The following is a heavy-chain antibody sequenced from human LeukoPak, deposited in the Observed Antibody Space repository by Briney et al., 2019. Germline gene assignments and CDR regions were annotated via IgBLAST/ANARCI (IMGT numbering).Heavy chain of an antibody. Sequence: SETLSLTCAVSGGSISSNNWWSWVRQPPGKGLEWIGEIYHSGSTNYNPSLKSRVTISVDTSGNQFSLKLNSVTAADTAVYYCARESRSNAMVRGVILGYWGQGTLVTVSS. V-gene: IGHV4-4*02. D-gene: IGHD3-10*01. CDR3: ARESRSNAMVRGVILGY. CDR2: IYHSGST. J-gene: IGHJ4*02. CDR1: GGSISSNNW.